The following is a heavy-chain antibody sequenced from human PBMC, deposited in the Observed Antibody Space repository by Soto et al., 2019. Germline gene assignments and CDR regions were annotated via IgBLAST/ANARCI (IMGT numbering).Heavy chain of an antibody. J-gene: IGHJ5*02. CDR2: INHSGST. Sequence: SETLSLTCAVYGGSFSGYYWSWIRQPPGKGLEWIGEINHSGSTNYNPSLKSRVTISVDTSKNQFSLKLSSVTAADTAVYYCARGSRPELRSRLRRYNWFDPWGQGTLVTVSS. CDR1: GGSFSGYY. D-gene: IGHD1-7*01. V-gene: IGHV4-34*01. CDR3: ARGSRPELRSRLRRYNWFDP.